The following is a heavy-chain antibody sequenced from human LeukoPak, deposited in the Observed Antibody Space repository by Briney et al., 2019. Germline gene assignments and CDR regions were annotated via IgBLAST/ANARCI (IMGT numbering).Heavy chain of an antibody. J-gene: IGHJ4*02. D-gene: IGHD2-8*01. Sequence: PGGSLRLSCAASGFTFSDSGMHWVRQAPGKGLEWVAIISFDGSRRFYTDSVRGRFTISRDNSKNTLYLQMNSLRAEDTAVYHCARDLYRFDCWGQGTLVTVSS. CDR3: ARDLYRFDC. CDR1: GFTFSDSG. CDR2: ISFDGSRR. V-gene: IGHV3-30*03.